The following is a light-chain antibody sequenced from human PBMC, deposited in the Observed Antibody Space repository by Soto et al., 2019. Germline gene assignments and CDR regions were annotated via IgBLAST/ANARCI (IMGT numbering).Light chain of an antibody. CDR3: SSYTSSSTRV. V-gene: IGLV2-14*03. J-gene: IGLJ2*01. Sequence: QSALTQPASVSGSPGQSITISCTGTSSDVGGYNYVSWYQHHPGKAPKLMIYDVSNRPSGVSNRFSGSKSGNTASLTISGLQTEDEADYYCSSYTSSSTRVFGEGTQLTVL. CDR1: SSDVGGYNY. CDR2: DVS.